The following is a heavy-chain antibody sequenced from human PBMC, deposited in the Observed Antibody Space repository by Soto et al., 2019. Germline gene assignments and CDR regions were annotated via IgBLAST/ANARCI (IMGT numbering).Heavy chain of an antibody. J-gene: IGHJ6*02. V-gene: IGHV4-31*03. Sequence: SETLPLTCTVSGGSISSGGYYWSWIRQHPGKGLEWIGYIYYSGSTYYNPSLKSRVTISVDTSKNQFSLKLSSVTAADTAVYYCARETSTIFGVVIDTYYGMDVWGQGTTVTV. CDR1: GGSISSGGYY. CDR2: IYYSGST. CDR3: ARETSTIFGVVIDTYYGMDV. D-gene: IGHD3-3*01.